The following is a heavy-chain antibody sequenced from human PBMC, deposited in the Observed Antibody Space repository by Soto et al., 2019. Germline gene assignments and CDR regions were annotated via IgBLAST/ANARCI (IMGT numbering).Heavy chain of an antibody. CDR3: ARYIFGVRINGFDY. CDR2: IFYSGTT. CDR1: GGSISSGTYY. V-gene: IGHV4-39*01. D-gene: IGHD3-3*01. Sequence: ASETLSLTCTVSGGSISSGTYYWGWIRQPPGKGLEWIGTIFYSGTTYYNPSLKSRVTISVDTSKNQFSLKVTSVTAADTAVYYCARYIFGVRINGFDYWGQGTLVTVSS. J-gene: IGHJ4*02.